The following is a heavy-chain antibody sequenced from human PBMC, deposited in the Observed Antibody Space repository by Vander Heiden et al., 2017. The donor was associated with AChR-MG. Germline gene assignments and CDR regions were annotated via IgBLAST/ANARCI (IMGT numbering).Heavy chain of an antibody. CDR1: GFTFSSYA. J-gene: IGHJ4*02. D-gene: IGHD5-18*01. CDR3: ARNGYSQYRFDY. Sequence: AASGFTFSSYAMSWVRQAPGKGLEWVSAISGSGGSTYYADSVKGRFTISRDNSKNTLFLQMNSLRAEDTAVYYCARNGYSQYRFDYWGQGTLVTVSS. V-gene: IGHV3-23*01. CDR2: ISGSGGST.